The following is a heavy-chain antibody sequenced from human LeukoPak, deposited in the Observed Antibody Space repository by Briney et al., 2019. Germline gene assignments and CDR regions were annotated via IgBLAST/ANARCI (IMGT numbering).Heavy chain of an antibody. J-gene: IGHJ4*02. CDR1: GYSFTSYW. Sequence: GESLKISCKGSGYSFTSYWIGWVRQMPGKGLEWMGIIYPGDSDTRYSPSFQGQVTISADKSISTAYLQWSSLKASDTAMYCCARKDSRPGIAVAGADYWGQGTLVTVSS. CDR2: IYPGDSDT. CDR3: ARKDSRPGIAVAGADY. D-gene: IGHD6-19*01. V-gene: IGHV5-51*01.